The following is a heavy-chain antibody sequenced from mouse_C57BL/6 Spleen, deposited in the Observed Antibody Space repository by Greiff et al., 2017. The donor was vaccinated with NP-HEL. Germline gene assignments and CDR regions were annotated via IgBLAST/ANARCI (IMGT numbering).Heavy chain of an antibody. Sequence: VQLQQSGPELVKPGASVKISCKASGYTFTDYYMNWVKQSHGKSLEWIGDINPNNGGTSYNQKFKGKATLTVDKSSSTAYMELRSLTSEDSAVYYCAREDSTTVVKYFDVWGTGTTVTVSS. CDR2: INPNNGGT. CDR3: AREDSTTVVKYFDV. J-gene: IGHJ1*03. D-gene: IGHD1-1*01. V-gene: IGHV1-26*01. CDR1: GYTFTDYY.